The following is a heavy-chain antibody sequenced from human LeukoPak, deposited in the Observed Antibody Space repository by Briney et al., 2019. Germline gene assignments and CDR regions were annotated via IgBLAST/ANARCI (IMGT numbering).Heavy chain of an antibody. D-gene: IGHD3-9*01. CDR2: IYTTGST. CDR1: GGSISGYY. J-gene: IGHJ4*02. V-gene: IGHV4-4*07. Sequence: SETLSLTCAVSGGSISGYYWSWIRQPAGKGLEWIGRIYTTGSTNYNPSLKSRVTMSVDTSKNQISLRLSSVTAADTAVYYCARSPFEFDSWGQGTLVTVSS. CDR3: ARSPFEFDS.